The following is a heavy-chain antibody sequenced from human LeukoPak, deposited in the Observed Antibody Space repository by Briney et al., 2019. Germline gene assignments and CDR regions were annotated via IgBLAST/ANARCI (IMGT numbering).Heavy chain of an antibody. V-gene: IGHV4-4*07. J-gene: IGHJ4*02. D-gene: IGHD1-7*01. CDR3: ARENWNYGEDF. CDR2: VHSSRGS. Sequence: DPSETLSLTCAASGGSITNYYWSWIRQPAGKGLEWIGRVHSSRGSNYNPSLKSRVTMSVDTSKNQVSLKLIAVTAADTAVYYCARENWNYGEDFWGQGALVTVSS. CDR1: GGSITNYY.